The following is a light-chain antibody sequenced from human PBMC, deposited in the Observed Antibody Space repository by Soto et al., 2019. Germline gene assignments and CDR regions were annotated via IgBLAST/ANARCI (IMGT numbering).Light chain of an antibody. J-gene: IGKJ5*01. CDR2: AAS. CDR3: QQSYSTPIA. CDR1: QSISSY. V-gene: IGKV1-39*01. Sequence: IQMTQSTSTLPASLGDRVSITCRASQSISSYLNWYQHKPGKAPKLLIYAASSLQSGVPSRFSGSGSGTDFTLTISSLQPEDFATYYCQQSYSTPIAFGQGTRLEIK.